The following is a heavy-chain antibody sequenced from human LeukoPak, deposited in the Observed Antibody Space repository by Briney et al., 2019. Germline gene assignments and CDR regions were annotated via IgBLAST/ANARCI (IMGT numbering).Heavy chain of an antibody. V-gene: IGHV3-11*04. D-gene: IGHD4-17*01. CDR3: ARDPSYGDYGDAFDI. J-gene: IGHJ3*02. CDR2: ISSSGSTI. Sequence: GGSLRLSCAASGFTFSDYYMSWIRQAPGKGLEWVSYISSSGSTIYYADSVKGRFTISRDNAKNSLYLQMNSLRAGDTAVYYCARDPSYGDYGDAFDIWGQGTMVTVSS. CDR1: GFTFSDYY.